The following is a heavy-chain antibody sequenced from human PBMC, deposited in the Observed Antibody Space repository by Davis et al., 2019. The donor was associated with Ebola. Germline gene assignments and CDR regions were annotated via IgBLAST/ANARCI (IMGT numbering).Heavy chain of an antibody. V-gene: IGHV3-23*01. CDR3: AASAGTVGKFDY. CDR1: GFTFSTYA. D-gene: IGHD1-14*01. Sequence: GGSLTLSCAASGFTFSTYAMSWVRQAPGKGLEWVSTIGTSGDPYYADSVRGRLTISRDNFKNTGYLQMDSLRADDTAVYYCAASAGTVGKFDYWGQATLVTVSS. CDR2: IGTSGDP. J-gene: IGHJ4*01.